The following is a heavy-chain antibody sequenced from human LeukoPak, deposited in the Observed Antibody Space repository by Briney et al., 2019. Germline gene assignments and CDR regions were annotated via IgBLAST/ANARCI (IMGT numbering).Heavy chain of an antibody. Sequence: SETLSLTCTVSGGSIRRYYWSWIRQTPGKGLEWIGYIYYSGSTNYNPSLKSRVTISVDTSRDQFSLKLSSVTAADTAVYYCARLDDYYFDYWGQGTLVTVSS. CDR2: IYYSGST. D-gene: IGHD2-2*03. V-gene: IGHV4-59*08. J-gene: IGHJ4*02. CDR1: GGSIRRYY. CDR3: ARLDDYYFDY.